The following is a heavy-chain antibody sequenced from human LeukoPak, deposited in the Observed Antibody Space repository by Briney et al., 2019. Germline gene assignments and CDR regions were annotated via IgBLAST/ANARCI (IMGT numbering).Heavy chain of an antibody. CDR2: IKQDGSEK. CDR1: GFTFSSYW. CDR3: ARCGDGYNLNDAFDI. V-gene: IGHV3-7*03. Sequence: PGGSLRLSCAASGFTFSSYWMSWVRQAPGKWLEWVANIKQDGSEKYYVDSVKGRFTISRDNAKNSLYLQMNSLRAEDTAVYYCARCGDGYNLNDAFDIWGQGTMVTVSS. D-gene: IGHD5-24*01. J-gene: IGHJ3*02.